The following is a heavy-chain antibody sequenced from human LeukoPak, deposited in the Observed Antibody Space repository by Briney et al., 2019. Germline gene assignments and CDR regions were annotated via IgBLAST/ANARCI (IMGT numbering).Heavy chain of an antibody. CDR2: IYHSGST. Sequence: PSETLSLTCGVSGYSISSGYYWGCIRPPPGKRLEWIGRIYHSGSTTYNPSLKSRVTISVDTSKNQFSLKLGSVTAADTALYYFARWDSGEWFHVAFDIWGEGTSFTVSS. J-gene: IGHJ3*02. CDR3: ARWDSGEWFHVAFDI. D-gene: IGHD3-3*01. CDR1: GYSISSGYY. V-gene: IGHV4-38-2*01.